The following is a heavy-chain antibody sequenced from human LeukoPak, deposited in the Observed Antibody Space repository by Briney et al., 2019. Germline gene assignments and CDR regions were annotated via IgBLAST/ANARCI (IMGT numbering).Heavy chain of an antibody. D-gene: IGHD1-26*01. J-gene: IGHJ4*02. CDR1: EFTFSNYA. Sequence: GESLRLSCAASEFTFSNYAMSWVRQAPGKGPEWVSAISGSGGSTYYADSVKGRFTISRDNSKNTLYLQMNSLRAEDTAVYYCAKVHILLVGPIYYFDYWGQGTLVTVSS. V-gene: IGHV3-23*01. CDR3: AKVHILLVGPIYYFDY. CDR2: ISGSGGST.